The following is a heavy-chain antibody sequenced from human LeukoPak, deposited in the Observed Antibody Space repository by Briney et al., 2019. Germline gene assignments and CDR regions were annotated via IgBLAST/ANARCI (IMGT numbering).Heavy chain of an antibody. Sequence: PGGSLRLSCAASGFTVSSNYMGWVRQAPGKGLEWVSVIYSGGSTYYTDSVKGRFTISRDNSKNTLYLQMNSLRAEDTAVYYCARDFGEGPIDYWGQGTLVTVSS. CDR3: ARDFGEGPIDY. CDR2: IYSGGST. J-gene: IGHJ4*02. CDR1: GFTVSSNY. V-gene: IGHV3-53*01. D-gene: IGHD3-3*01.